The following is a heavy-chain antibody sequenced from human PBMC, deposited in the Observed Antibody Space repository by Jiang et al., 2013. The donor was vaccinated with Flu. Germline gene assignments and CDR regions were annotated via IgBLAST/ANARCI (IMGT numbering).Heavy chain of an antibody. CDR3: ARQGYSGSYRHFDY. D-gene: IGHD1-26*01. CDR2: IYPGDSDT. V-gene: IGHV5-51*01. J-gene: IGHJ4*02. Sequence: IGWVRQMPGKGLEWMGIIYPGDSDTRYSPSFQGQVTISADKSISTAYLQWSSLKASDTAMYYCARQGYSGSYRHFDYWGQGTLVTVSS.